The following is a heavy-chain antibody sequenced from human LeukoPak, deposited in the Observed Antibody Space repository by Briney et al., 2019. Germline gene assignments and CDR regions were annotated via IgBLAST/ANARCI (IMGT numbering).Heavy chain of an antibody. D-gene: IGHD3-22*01. CDR3: ARVGAITMINY. J-gene: IGHJ4*02. V-gene: IGHV4-39*01. CDR1: GDSVSNKNYY. CDR2: IYYSGST. Sequence: WETLSLTCTVSGDSVSNKNYYWGWIRQPPGKGLEWIGNIYYSGSTYNNPSLKSRVTISVDTSKNQFSLTLSSVTAADTAVYYCARVGAITMINYWGQGTLVTVSS.